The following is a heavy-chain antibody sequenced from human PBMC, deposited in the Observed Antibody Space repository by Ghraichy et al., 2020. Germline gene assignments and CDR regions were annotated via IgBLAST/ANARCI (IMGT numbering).Heavy chain of an antibody. V-gene: IGHV1-24*01. Sequence: ASVKVSCKVSGYTLTELSMHWVRQAPGKGLEWMGGFDPEDGETIYAQKFQGRVTMTEDTSTDTAYMELSSLRSEDTAVYYCATDLPPYYYDSSGFYGYWGQGTLVTVSS. D-gene: IGHD3-22*01. CDR2: FDPEDGET. J-gene: IGHJ4*02. CDR1: GYTLTELS. CDR3: ATDLPPYYYDSSGFYGY.